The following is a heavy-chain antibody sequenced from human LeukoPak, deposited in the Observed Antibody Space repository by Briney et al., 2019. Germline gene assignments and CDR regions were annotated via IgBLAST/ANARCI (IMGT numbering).Heavy chain of an antibody. CDR3: AKEGHGDLEYYFDY. V-gene: IGHV3-23*01. CDR2: ISGSGGST. D-gene: IGHD2-21*01. CDR1: GFTFSSYA. Sequence: PGRSLRLSCAASGFTFSSYAMSWVRQAAGKGLEWVSAISGSGGSTYYADSVKGRFTISRDNSKNTLYLQMNSLRAEDTAVYYCAKEGHGDLEYYFDYWGQGTLVTVSS. J-gene: IGHJ4*02.